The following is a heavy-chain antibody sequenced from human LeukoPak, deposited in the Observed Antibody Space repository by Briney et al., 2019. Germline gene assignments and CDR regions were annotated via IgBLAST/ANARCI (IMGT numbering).Heavy chain of an antibody. D-gene: IGHD3-10*01. Sequence: PSETLSLTCTVSGYSISSGYYWGWIRQPPGKGLEWIGSINHSGSTNYNPSLKSRVTISVDTSKNQFSLKLSSVTAADTAVYYCARQTPVWWFGIQNDAFDIWGQGTMVTVSS. CDR3: ARQTPVWWFGIQNDAFDI. J-gene: IGHJ3*02. CDR1: GYSISSGYY. CDR2: INHSGST. V-gene: IGHV4-38-2*02.